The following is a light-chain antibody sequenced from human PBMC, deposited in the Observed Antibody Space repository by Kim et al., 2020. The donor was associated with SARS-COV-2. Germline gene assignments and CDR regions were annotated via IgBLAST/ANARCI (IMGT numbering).Light chain of an antibody. J-gene: IGKJ5*01. CDR3: LQANSFPMT. V-gene: IGKV1-12*01. CDR1: QHIGSW. CDR2: APS. Sequence: ASGGDRVTITCRASQHIGSWLAWYQQKPGKAPKLLLYAPSSLQSGAPSRFSGGGSGTDFTLTISSLQSEDFATYYCLQANSFPMTFGQGTRLEIK.